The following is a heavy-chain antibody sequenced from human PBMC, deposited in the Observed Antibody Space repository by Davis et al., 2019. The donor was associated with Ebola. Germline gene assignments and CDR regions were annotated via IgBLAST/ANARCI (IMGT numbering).Heavy chain of an antibody. CDR1: GFTFSSYW. CDR3: ARDLPGGDWYFDL. J-gene: IGHJ2*01. CDR2: IYNDGSST. V-gene: IGHV3-74*01. D-gene: IGHD1-14*01. Sequence: GESLKISCAASGFTFSSYWMHWVRQAPGKGLVWVSRIYNDGSSTSYADSVKGRFTISRDNSKNTLYLQMSSLRAEDTAVYYCARDLPGGDWYFDLWGRGTLVTVSS.